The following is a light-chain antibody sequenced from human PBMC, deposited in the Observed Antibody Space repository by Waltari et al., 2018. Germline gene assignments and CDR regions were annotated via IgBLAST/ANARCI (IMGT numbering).Light chain of an antibody. J-gene: IGLJ1*01. V-gene: IGLV1-47*01. CDR2: KNY. Sequence: QSVLTQPPAASGTPGQRVTISCSGSRSNIGNNLVYWYQQLPGTAPKLLIYKNYERPSGVPDRFSGSRSGTSASLAISGLRSEDEADYYCASWDDRLSGYVFGPGTKVIVL. CDR3: ASWDDRLSGYV. CDR1: RSNIGNNL.